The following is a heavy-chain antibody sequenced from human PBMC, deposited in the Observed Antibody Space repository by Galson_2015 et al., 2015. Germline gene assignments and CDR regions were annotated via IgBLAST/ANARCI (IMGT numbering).Heavy chain of an antibody. CDR3: ARVSGPYYDFWSGLRWFDP. Sequence: SVKVSCKASGGTFSSYAISWVRQAPGQGLEWMGGIIPIFGTANYAQKFQGRVTITADESTSTAYMELSSLRSEDTAVYYCARVSGPYYDFWSGLRWFDPWGQGTLVTVSS. D-gene: IGHD3-3*01. V-gene: IGHV1-69*13. J-gene: IGHJ5*02. CDR2: IIPIFGTA. CDR1: GGTFSSYA.